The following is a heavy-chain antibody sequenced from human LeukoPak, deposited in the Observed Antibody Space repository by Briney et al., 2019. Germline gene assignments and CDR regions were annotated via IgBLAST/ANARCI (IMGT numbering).Heavy chain of an antibody. D-gene: IGHD2-21*02. CDR2: TYYRSKWYN. Sequence: SQTLSLTCAISGDSVSSNSAAWNWIRQSPSRGLEWLGRTYYRSKWYNDYAVSVKSRISINPDTSKNQFSLQLNSVTPEDTAVYYCTREVDTLYCGGDCYTVAFDIWGQGTMVTVSS. J-gene: IGHJ3*02. V-gene: IGHV6-1*01. CDR1: GDSVSSNSAA. CDR3: TREVDTLYCGGDCYTVAFDI.